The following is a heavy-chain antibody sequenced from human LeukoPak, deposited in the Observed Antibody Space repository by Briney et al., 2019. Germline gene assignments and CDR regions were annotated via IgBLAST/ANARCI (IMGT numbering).Heavy chain of an antibody. CDR2: IWYGGSNK. V-gene: IGHV3-33*01. J-gene: IGHJ4*02. CDR3: ARDSEPYYYGSGTSGY. D-gene: IGHD3-10*01. Sequence: GRSLRLSCAASGFTFSSYGMHWVRQAPGKGLEWVAVIWYGGSNKYYADSVKGRFTISRDNSKNTLYLQMNSLRAEDTAVYYCARDSEPYYYGSGTSGYWGQGTLVTVSS. CDR1: GFTFSSYG.